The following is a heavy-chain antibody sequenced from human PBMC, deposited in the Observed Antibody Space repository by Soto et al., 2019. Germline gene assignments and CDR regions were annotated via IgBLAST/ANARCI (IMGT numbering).Heavy chain of an antibody. Sequence: QMQLVPSGPEVKKPGTSVKVSCKASGFTFTSSAVQWVRQARGQRLEWIGWIGVGSGNRHYAQKFQERVTITRDMSTNTAYMELSSLRSEDTAVYYCAALGVNFDHWGQGTLVTVSS. CDR1: GFTFTSSA. D-gene: IGHD2-8*01. CDR3: AALGVNFDH. J-gene: IGHJ4*02. CDR2: IGVGSGNR. V-gene: IGHV1-58*01.